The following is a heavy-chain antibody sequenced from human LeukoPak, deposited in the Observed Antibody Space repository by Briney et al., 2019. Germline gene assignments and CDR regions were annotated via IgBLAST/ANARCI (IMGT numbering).Heavy chain of an antibody. CDR2: ISFSGST. CDR1: GVSITSYY. J-gene: IGHJ4*02. Sequence: SETLSLTCTVSGVSITSYYWSWIRQVAGKGLEDIGRISFSGSTNYNPSLGSRVTISSDTSKNHFSLRLTSVTAADTAVYYCARGGRPDYWGQGILVTVSS. CDR3: ARGGRPDY. V-gene: IGHV4-4*07.